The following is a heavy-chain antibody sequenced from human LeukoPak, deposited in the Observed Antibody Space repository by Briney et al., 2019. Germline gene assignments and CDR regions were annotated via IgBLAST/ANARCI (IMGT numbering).Heavy chain of an antibody. V-gene: IGHV3-7*01. CDR3: ARSPDGFDY. CDR2: IKQDGGEK. J-gene: IGHJ4*02. Sequence: GGSLRLSCAASGFTFSTYWMSWVRQAPGKGLEWVANIKQDGGEKFYVDSVKGRFTIPRDNSKNSVYLQMNRLRVEDTAVYHCARSPDGFDYWGQGTLVTVSS. D-gene: IGHD1-14*01. CDR1: GFTFSTYW.